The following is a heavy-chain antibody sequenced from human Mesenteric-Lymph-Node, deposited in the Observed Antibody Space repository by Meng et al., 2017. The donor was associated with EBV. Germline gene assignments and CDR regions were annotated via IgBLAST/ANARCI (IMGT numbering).Heavy chain of an antibody. J-gene: IGHJ4*02. CDR3: STDLLL. CDR1: GFTLSNAW. V-gene: IGHV3-15*01. D-gene: IGHD3-3*02. Sequence: LGVVGGLVNPGGSIGSACAAFGFTLSNAWMSWVRQAPGRGLECVGRIKSKTDGGTTDYAAPVKGRFTISRDDSKNTLYLQMNSLKTEDTAVYYCSTDLLLGGQGTLVTVSS. CDR2: IKSKTDGGTT.